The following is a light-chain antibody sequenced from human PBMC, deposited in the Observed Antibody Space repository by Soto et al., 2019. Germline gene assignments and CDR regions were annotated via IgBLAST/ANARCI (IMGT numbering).Light chain of an antibody. J-gene: IGKJ5*01. V-gene: IGKV3-11*01. CDR3: QQRGNWPIT. CDR1: QSVSSY. CDR2: DAS. Sequence: EIVLTQSPATLSLSPGERATLSGRASQSVSSYLAWYQQKPAQAPRLLIYDASNRATGIPARFSGSGSGTDFTLTISSREPEDFAVYDCQQRGNWPITFGQGTLLEIK.